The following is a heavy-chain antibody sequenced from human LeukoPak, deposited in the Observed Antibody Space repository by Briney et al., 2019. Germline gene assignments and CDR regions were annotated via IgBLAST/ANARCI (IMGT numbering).Heavy chain of an antibody. D-gene: IGHD2-2*02. J-gene: IGHJ4*02. CDR3: ARWAGYCSITNCYTAFDY. V-gene: IGHV1-69*01. Sequence: SVKVSCKASGGTFSNYAINWVRQAPGQGLEWMGGITPIFGTANYAQRFQGRVTITADESTRTAYMELSRLTSEDTAVYYCARWAGYCSITNCYTAFDYWGQGTLVTVSS. CDR2: ITPIFGTA. CDR1: GGTFSNYA.